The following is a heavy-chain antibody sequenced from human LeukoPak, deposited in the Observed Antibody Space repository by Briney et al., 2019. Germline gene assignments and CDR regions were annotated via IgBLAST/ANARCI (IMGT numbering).Heavy chain of an antibody. CDR3: AKHDSSSYY. D-gene: IGHD3-22*01. CDR2: IRSEGSDK. J-gene: IGHJ4*02. CDR1: GFIFSSYG. Sequence: GGSLRLSCAASGFIFSSYGMHWVRQAPGKGLEWVAFIRSEGSDKYYAGSVKGRFTISRDNSKTTLYLQMNSLRAEDTAVYYCAKHDSSSYYWGQGTLVTVSS. V-gene: IGHV3-30*02.